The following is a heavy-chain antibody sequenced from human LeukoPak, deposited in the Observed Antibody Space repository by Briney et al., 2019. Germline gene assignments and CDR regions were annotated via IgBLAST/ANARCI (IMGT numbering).Heavy chain of an antibody. J-gene: IGHJ4*02. CDR1: GVSVSGGSYY. V-gene: IGHV4-61*01. CDR3: ARSYYYGSGTYRPFDC. Sequence: PSDTLSLTCTVSGVSVSGGSYYWSWIRQPPGKGLELIGYIYYSGSIYYNTSLKSQVTLSIDTSLNQFSLKLTSVTAADTAVFYCARSYYYGSGTYRPFDCWGQGILVTVSS. D-gene: IGHD3-10*01. CDR2: IYYSGSI.